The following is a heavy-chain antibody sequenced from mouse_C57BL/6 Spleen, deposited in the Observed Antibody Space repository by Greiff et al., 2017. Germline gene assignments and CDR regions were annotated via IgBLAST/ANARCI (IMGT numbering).Heavy chain of an antibody. D-gene: IGHD1-1*01. Sequence: EVKLQESGGGLVKPGGSLKLSCAASGFTFSDYGMHWVRQAPEKGLEWVAYISSGSSTIYYADTVKGRFTISRDNAKNTLFLQMTSLRSEDTAMYYCARGEYYYGSSYVGAMDYWGQGTSVTVSS. CDR1: GFTFSDYG. J-gene: IGHJ4*01. V-gene: IGHV5-17*01. CDR3: ARGEYYYGSSYVGAMDY. CDR2: ISSGSSTI.